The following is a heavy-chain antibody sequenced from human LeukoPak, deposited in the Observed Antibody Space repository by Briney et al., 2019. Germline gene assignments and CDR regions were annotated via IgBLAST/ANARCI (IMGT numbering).Heavy chain of an antibody. D-gene: IGHD5-24*01. CDR1: GFTFTSSA. CDR2: IVVGSGNT. V-gene: IGHV1-58*02. Sequence: ASVKVSCKASGFTFTSSAMQWVRQARGQRLEWIGWIVVGSGNTNYAQKFQERVTITRDMSTSTAYMELSSLRSEDTAVYYCAAGDLPPSYYYYGMDVWGQGTLVTVSS. CDR3: AAGDLPPSYYYYGMDV. J-gene: IGHJ6*02.